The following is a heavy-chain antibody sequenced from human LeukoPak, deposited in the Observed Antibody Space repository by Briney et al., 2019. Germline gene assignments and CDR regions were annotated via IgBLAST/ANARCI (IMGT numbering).Heavy chain of an antibody. CDR1: GFTFSSYA. J-gene: IGHJ4*02. CDR2: VSSDGSDQ. V-gene: IGHV3-30*04. CDR3: VNSGFPHF. Sequence: PGGSLRLSCAASGFTFSSYAMSWVRQAPGKGLEWVAVVSSDGSDQYYADSVEGRFTTSRDNSRNTVYLQMNSLRAGDTAVYYCVNSGFPHFWGQGALVTVSS. D-gene: IGHD3-10*01.